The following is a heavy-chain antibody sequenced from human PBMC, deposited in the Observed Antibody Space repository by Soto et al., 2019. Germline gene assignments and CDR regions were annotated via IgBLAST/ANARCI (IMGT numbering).Heavy chain of an antibody. Sequence: EVQLVESGGGLVQPGRSLRLSCAASGFTFDDYAMHWVRQAPGKGLEWVSGISWNSGSIGYADSVKGRFTISRDNAKNSLYLQMNSLRAEDTALYYCAKGPHPSYGEGNYFDYWGQGTLVTVSS. V-gene: IGHV3-9*01. D-gene: IGHD4-17*01. J-gene: IGHJ4*02. CDR3: AKGPHPSYGEGNYFDY. CDR1: GFTFDDYA. CDR2: ISWNSGSI.